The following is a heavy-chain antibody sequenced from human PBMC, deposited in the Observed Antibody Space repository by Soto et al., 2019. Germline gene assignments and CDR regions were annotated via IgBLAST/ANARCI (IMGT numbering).Heavy chain of an antibody. CDR3: ARESISAYAFDI. CDR1: GGTFSSYA. V-gene: IGHV1-69*01. D-gene: IGHD2-21*01. J-gene: IGHJ3*02. Sequence: QVQLVQSWAEVKTPGSSVKVSCKASGGTFSSYAISWVRQAPGQGLEWMGGIIPIFGAANYTQKFQGRVTITADESTSTAYMELRSLRSEDMAVYYCARESISAYAFDICGQGTMVTVSS. CDR2: IIPIFGAA.